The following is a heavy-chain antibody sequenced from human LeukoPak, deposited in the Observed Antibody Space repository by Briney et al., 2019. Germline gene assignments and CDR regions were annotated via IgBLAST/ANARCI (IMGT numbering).Heavy chain of an antibody. V-gene: IGHV3-23*01. CDR2: ISGSGRST. CDR1: GFTFSSYA. Sequence: PGGSLRLSCAASGFTFSSYAMTWVRQAPGKGLEWVSTISGSGRSTYYADSVKGRFTISRDNSKNTLYLQMNSLRAEDTALYYCAKVIYTMIVQNDAFDIWGQGTMVTVSS. J-gene: IGHJ3*02. D-gene: IGHD3-22*01. CDR3: AKVIYTMIVQNDAFDI.